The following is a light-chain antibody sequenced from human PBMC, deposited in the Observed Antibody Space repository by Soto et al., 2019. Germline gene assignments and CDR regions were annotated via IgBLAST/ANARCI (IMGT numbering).Light chain of an antibody. V-gene: IGLV2-14*01. CDR1: SSDVGGYNY. Sequence: QSVLTQPASVSGSPGQSITISCTGTSSDVGGYNYVSWYQQHPGKAPKLMIYDVSNRPSGVSTRFSGSKSGNTASLTISGVQDEDEADYYCSTYTSSSTPVVFGGGTKLTVL. CDR3: STYTSSSTPVV. J-gene: IGLJ2*01. CDR2: DVS.